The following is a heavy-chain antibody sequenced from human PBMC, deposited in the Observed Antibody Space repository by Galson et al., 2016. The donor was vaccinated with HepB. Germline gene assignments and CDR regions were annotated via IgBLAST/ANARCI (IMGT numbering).Heavy chain of an antibody. Sequence: SLRLSCAASGFIFRNYGMHWVRQAPGKGLEWVALIWYDESENYYAASVKGRFTISRDNSENTLYLQMDSLRVEDTALYYCARSIPRTNGPPFDSRGQGTPVTVSS. CDR3: ARSIPRTNGPPFDS. D-gene: IGHD1-20*01. CDR1: GFIFRNYG. CDR2: IWYDESEN. V-gene: IGHV3-33*03. J-gene: IGHJ4*02.